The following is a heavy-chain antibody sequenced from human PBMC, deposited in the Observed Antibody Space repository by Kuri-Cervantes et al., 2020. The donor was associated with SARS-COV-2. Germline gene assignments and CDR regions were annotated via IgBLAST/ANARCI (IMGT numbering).Heavy chain of an antibody. V-gene: IGHV3-23*01. J-gene: IGHJ4*02. CDR3: AKDRRGSGPFDY. D-gene: IGHD3-10*01. Sequence: GGSLRLSCAASGFTFRTYAMSWVRQAPGKGLEWVSTISGSGGSIDYADSVKGRFTISRDNSKNTLYLQMNSLRAEDTAVYYCAKDRRGSGPFDYWGQGTLVTVSS. CDR2: ISGSGGSI. CDR1: GFTFRTYA.